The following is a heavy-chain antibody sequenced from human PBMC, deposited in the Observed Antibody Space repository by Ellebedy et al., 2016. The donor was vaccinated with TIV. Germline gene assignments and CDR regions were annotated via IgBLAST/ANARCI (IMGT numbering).Heavy chain of an antibody. CDR2: INPNSGGT. D-gene: IGHD3-16*01. CDR3: ARGMKLGIVWYNFDY. V-gene: IGHV1-2*04. J-gene: IGHJ4*02. CDR1: GYTFTGYY. Sequence: AASVKASCKASGYTFTGYYMHWVGQAPGQGLAWMGWINPNSGGTNYVQKFQGWVTMTRDTSISTAYMELSRLKSDDTAVYYCARGMKLGIVWYNFDYWGQGTLVTVSS.